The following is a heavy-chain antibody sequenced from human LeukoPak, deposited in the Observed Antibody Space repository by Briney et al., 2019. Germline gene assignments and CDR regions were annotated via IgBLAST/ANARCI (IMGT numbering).Heavy chain of an antibody. CDR1: GGSFSGYY. V-gene: IGHV4-34*01. CDR3: AREGRYSYGYYSYYYYYMDV. CDR2: INHSGST. J-gene: IGHJ6*03. D-gene: IGHD5-18*01. Sequence: SETLSLTCAVYGGSFSGYYWSWIRQPPGKGLEWIGEINHSGSTNYNPSLKSRVTISVDTSKNQFSLKLSSVTAADTAVYYCAREGRYSYGYYSYYYYYMDVWGKGTTVTISS.